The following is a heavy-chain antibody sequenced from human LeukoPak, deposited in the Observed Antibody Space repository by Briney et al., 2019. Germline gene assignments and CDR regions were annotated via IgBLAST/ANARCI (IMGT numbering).Heavy chain of an antibody. V-gene: IGHV3-23*01. Sequence: PGGSLRLSCVASGFIVSNNYMSWVRQAPGKGLEWVSAISGSGGSTYYADSVKGRFTISRDNSKNTLYLQMNSLRAEDTAVYYCAKLRGKYSSSNPGYWGQGTLVTVSS. D-gene: IGHD6-6*01. CDR1: GFIVSNNY. J-gene: IGHJ4*02. CDR3: AKLRGKYSSSNPGY. CDR2: ISGSGGST.